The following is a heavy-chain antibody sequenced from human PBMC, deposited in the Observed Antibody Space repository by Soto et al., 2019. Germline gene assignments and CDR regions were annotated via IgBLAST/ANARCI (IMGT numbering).Heavy chain of an antibody. V-gene: IGHV3-21*01. D-gene: IGHD5-12*01. CDR2: ISASSTYI. Sequence: EGQLVESGGGLVKPGGSLRLSCAASGFIFSSYTMNWVRQAPGKGLEWVSSISASSTYIYYADSLKGRFTISRDNAYNSPYLQMNSLRDEDTAVYYCASGWLRDPWMYWGQGTLVTVSS. CDR1: GFIFSSYT. CDR3: ASGWLRDPWMY. J-gene: IGHJ4*02.